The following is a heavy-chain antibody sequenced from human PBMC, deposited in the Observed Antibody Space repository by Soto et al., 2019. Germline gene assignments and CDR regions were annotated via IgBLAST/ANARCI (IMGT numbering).Heavy chain of an antibody. CDR1: GGSISSGGYY. D-gene: IGHD6-6*01. CDR3: ARGYPSSIAARPGAFDI. CDR2: IYYSGST. V-gene: IGHV4-31*03. Sequence: SETLSLTCTVSGGSISSGGYYWSWIRQHPGKGLEWIGYIYYSGSTYYNPSLKSRVTISVDTSKNQFSLKLSSVTAADTAVYYCARGYPSSIAARPGAFDIWGQGTMVTVSS. J-gene: IGHJ3*02.